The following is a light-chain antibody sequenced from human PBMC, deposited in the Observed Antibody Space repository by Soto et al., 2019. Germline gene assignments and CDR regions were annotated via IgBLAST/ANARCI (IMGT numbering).Light chain of an antibody. CDR1: RSISNY. J-gene: IGKJ1*01. V-gene: IGKV1-39*01. CDR2: AAS. CDR3: QQSYSVPR. Sequence: DIPMTQSPSSLSASVGDRVTISCRASRSISNYLNWYQHKSGKAPRLLIYAASSLQTGVPSRFSGTGAGTAFTLTITNLQPEDSATYYCQQSYSVPRFGQGTRVDLK.